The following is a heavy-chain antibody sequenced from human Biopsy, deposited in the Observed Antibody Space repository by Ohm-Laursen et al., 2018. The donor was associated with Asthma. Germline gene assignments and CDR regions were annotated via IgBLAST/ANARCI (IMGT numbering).Heavy chain of an antibody. J-gene: IGHJ3*01. D-gene: IGHD3-9*01. Sequence: ASVKVSCKASGYTFISFAIHWVRQAPGQRLEWMGWVNTGNGDTKYSQKFQGRVTITRDTSASTAYTELRSLRSEDTATYYCARTYCDFLTGQVKDVFGVWGQGTMVTVSS. CDR3: ARTYCDFLTGQVKDVFGV. CDR2: VNTGNGDT. V-gene: IGHV1-3*04. CDR1: GYTFISFA.